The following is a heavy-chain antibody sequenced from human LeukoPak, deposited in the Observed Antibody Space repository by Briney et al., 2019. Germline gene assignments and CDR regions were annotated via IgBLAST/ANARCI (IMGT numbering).Heavy chain of an antibody. V-gene: IGHV3-9*01. CDR1: GFTFDDYA. J-gene: IGHJ4*02. Sequence: GGSLRLSCAASGFTFDDYAMHWVRQAPGKGLEWVSGISWNSGSIGYADSVKGRFTISRDNAKNSLYLQMNSLRAEDTALYYCAKYMTPLLFMVGFDYWGQGTLVTVSS. D-gene: IGHD3-16*02. CDR2: ISWNSGSI. CDR3: AKYMTPLLFMVGFDY.